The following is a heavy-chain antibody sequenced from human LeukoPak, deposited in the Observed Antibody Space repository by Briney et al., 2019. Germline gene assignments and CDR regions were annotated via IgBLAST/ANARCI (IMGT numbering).Heavy chain of an antibody. V-gene: IGHV3-23*01. Sequence: PGGSLRLSCAASGFTFSSYAMSWVRQAPGKGLEWVSAISGSGGSTYYADSVKGRFTISRDNSKNTLYLQMNSLRAEDTALYYCARVPRSYYYYYYMDVWGKGTTVTVSS. CDR3: ARVPRSYYYYYYMDV. CDR1: GFTFSSYA. CDR2: ISGSGGST. J-gene: IGHJ6*03.